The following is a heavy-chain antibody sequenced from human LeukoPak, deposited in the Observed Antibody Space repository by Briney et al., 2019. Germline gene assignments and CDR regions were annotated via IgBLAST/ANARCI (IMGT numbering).Heavy chain of an antibody. D-gene: IGHD3-10*01. V-gene: IGHV1-2*06. CDR2: INPNSGGT. Sequence: ASVKVSCKASGYTFTGYYMHWVRQAPGQGLEWMSRINPNSGGTNYAEYFQGRVTISRDTSINTAYMELSRLRSDDTAVYYCARDDDAGWFGELLKYNWFDPWGQGTLVTVSS. CDR1: GYTFTGYY. J-gene: IGHJ5*02. CDR3: ARDDDAGWFGELLKYNWFDP.